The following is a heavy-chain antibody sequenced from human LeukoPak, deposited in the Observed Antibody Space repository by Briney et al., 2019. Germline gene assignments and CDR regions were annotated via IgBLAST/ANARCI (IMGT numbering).Heavy chain of an antibody. D-gene: IGHD5-18*01. CDR2: IYYSGST. CDR1: AASISSSSYY. J-gene: IGHJ4*02. V-gene: IGHV4-39*01. CDR3: ARQATWIQLWLRVPFDY. Sequence: SETLSLTCTVSAASISSSSYYWGWLRQPPGKGLEWIGSIYYSGSTHYNPSIKTRATTSVDTTTNQFSRKLRSVAAADRAQSYCARQATWIQLWLRVPFDYWGQGILVTVSS.